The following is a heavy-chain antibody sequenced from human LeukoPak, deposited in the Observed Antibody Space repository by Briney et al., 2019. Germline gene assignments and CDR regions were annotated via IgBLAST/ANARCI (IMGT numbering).Heavy chain of an antibody. J-gene: IGHJ6*03. CDR1: GFTFDDYG. CDR2: INWNGGST. Sequence: PGGSLRLSCAASGFTFDDYGMSWVRQAPGKGLEWVSGINWNGGSTDYADSVKGRFTISRDNAKNSLYLQMNSLRAEDTAFYYCARAHRATVTTSYYYYYMDVWGKGTTVTVSS. CDR3: ARAHRATVTTSYYYYYMDV. D-gene: IGHD4-17*01. V-gene: IGHV3-20*04.